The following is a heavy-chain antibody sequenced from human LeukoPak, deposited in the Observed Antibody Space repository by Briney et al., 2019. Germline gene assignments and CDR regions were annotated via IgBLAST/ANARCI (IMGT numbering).Heavy chain of an antibody. J-gene: IGHJ4*02. V-gene: IGHV3-21*01. CDR3: ARGEVVVVAATPDY. D-gene: IGHD2-15*01. CDR2: ISSSSYI. Sequence: GGSLRLSCAASGFTFSSYSMSWVRQAPGKGLEWVSSISSSSYIYYADSVKGRFTISRDNAKNSLYLQMNSLRAEDTAVYYCARGEVVVVAATPDYWGQGTLVTVSS. CDR1: GFTFSSYS.